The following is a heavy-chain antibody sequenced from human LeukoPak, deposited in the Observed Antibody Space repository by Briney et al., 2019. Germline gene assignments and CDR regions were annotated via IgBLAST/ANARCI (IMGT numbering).Heavy chain of an antibody. J-gene: IGHJ5*02. V-gene: IGHV3-7*01. D-gene: IGHD2-2*01. CDR1: GFTFSSYA. Sequence: GGSLRLSCAASGFTFSSYAMSWVRQAPGKGLEWVANIKQDGSEKYYVDSVKGRFTISRDNAKNSLYLQMNSLRAEDTAVYYCARDSRIVVVPAAQTWFDPWGQGTLVTVSS. CDR3: ARDSRIVVVPAAQTWFDP. CDR2: IKQDGSEK.